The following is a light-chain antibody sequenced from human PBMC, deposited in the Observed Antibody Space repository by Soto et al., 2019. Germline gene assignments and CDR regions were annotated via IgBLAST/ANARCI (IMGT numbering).Light chain of an antibody. CDR1: SSNIGNNA. V-gene: IGLV1-36*01. Sequence: QSVLTQPPSVSEAPRQRVSISCSGSSSNIGNNAVNWYQQFPGKAPKLLIYYDDLLPSGVSDRFSGSKSGTSASLAISGLQSEDEADYYCAAWDDSLSGYVFGTGTKLTVL. CDR2: YDD. CDR3: AAWDDSLSGYV. J-gene: IGLJ1*01.